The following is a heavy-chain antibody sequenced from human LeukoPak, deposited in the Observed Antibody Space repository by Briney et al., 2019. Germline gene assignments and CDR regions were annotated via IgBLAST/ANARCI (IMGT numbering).Heavy chain of an antibody. CDR3: ARGGDSYMDV. Sequence: SETLSLTCTVSGGSISSYYWSWIRQPPGKGLEWIGYIYNSGSTNYNPSLKSRVPISVDTSKNQFSLKLSSVTAADTAVYYCARGGDSYMDVWGQGTLVTVSS. CDR2: IYNSGST. V-gene: IGHV4-4*09. J-gene: IGHJ4*02. CDR1: GGSISSYY. D-gene: IGHD2-21*01.